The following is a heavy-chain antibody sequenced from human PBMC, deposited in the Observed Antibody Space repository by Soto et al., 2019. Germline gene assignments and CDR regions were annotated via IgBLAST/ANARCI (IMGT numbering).Heavy chain of an antibody. J-gene: IGHJ4*02. CDR1: GFTFSDHY. CDR2: ISSSTFYT. V-gene: IGHV3-11*06. Sequence: LRLSCAASGFTFSDHYMTWIRQAPGKGLEWVSYISSSTFYTNYADSVKGRFTISRDNAKNSLYLQMNSLRAEDTAVYYCATDDSSVLEYFDYWGQGILVTVSS. CDR3: ATDDSSVLEYFDY. D-gene: IGHD3-22*01.